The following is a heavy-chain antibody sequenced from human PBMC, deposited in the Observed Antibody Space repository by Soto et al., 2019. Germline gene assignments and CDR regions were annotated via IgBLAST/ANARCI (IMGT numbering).Heavy chain of an antibody. CDR2: IKQDGSEK. Sequence: LRLSCAASGFTFSSYWMSWVRQAPGKGLEWVANIKQDGSEKYYVDSVKGRFTISRDNAKNSLYLQMNSLRAEDTAVYYCARDHLSSGLYYYYYYGMDVWGQGTTVTVSS. V-gene: IGHV3-7*01. CDR1: GFTFSSYW. CDR3: ARDHLSSGLYYYYYYGMDV. J-gene: IGHJ6*02. D-gene: IGHD2-21*02.